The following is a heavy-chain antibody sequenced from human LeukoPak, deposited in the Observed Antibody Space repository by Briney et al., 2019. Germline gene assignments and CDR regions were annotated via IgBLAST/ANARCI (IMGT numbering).Heavy chain of an antibody. V-gene: IGHV4-34*01. J-gene: IGHJ4*02. CDR1: GGSFSGYY. CDR3: ARGPVTTGTLDY. Sequence: PSETLSLTCAVYGGSFSGYYWSWIRQPPGKGLEWIGETNHSGSTNYNPSLKSRVTISVDTSKNQFSLKLSSVTAADTAVYYCARGPVTTGTLDYWGQGTLVTVSS. CDR2: TNHSGST. D-gene: IGHD4-17*01.